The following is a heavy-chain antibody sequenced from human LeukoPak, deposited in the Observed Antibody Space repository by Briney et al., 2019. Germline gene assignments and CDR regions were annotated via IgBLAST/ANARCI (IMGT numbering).Heavy chain of an antibody. J-gene: IGHJ3*02. CDR1: GYTFTSYG. V-gene: IGHV1-69*04. CDR3: ARGRGSSSWNDAFDI. D-gene: IGHD6-13*01. Sequence: SVKVSCKASGYTFTSYGISWVRQAPGQGLEWMGRIIPILGIANYAQKFQGRVTITADKSTSTAYMELSSLRSEDTAVYYCARGRGSSSWNDAFDIWGQGTMVTVSS. CDR2: IIPILGIA.